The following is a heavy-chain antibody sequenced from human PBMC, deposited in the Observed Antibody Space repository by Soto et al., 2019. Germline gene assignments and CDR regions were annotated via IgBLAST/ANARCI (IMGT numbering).Heavy chain of an antibody. CDR3: ARELLMITFGGVIGHPFDY. Sequence: ASVKVSCKASGYTFTSYAMHWVRQAPGQRLEWMGWINAGNGNTKYSQKFQGRVTITRDTSASTAYMELSSLRSEDTAVYYCARELLMITFGGVIGHPFDYWAQGTLVPVSS. D-gene: IGHD3-16*02. J-gene: IGHJ4*02. CDR2: INAGNGNT. V-gene: IGHV1-3*01. CDR1: GYTFTSYA.